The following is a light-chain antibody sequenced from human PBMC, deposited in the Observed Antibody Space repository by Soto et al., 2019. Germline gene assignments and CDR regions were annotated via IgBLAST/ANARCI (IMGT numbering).Light chain of an antibody. J-gene: IGKJ2*01. Sequence: DIRMTQSPSTLSAAVGDRVTITCRASQSISSWLAWYQQKPGKAPKLLIYDASSLESGVPSRFSGSGSGTEFTLTISSLQPDDFATYYCQQYNSNENIFGQGTKLEIK. CDR2: DAS. CDR3: QQYNSNENI. CDR1: QSISSW. V-gene: IGKV1-5*01.